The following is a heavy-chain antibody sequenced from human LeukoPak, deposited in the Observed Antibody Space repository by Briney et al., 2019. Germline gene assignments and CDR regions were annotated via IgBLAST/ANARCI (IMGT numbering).Heavy chain of an antibody. CDR1: GFTFDDYA. CDR3: AKGLSGPASSGVYYGMDV. J-gene: IGHJ6*02. D-gene: IGHD5-12*01. Sequence: GGSLRLSCAASGFTFDDYAMHWVRQAPGKGLEWVSLISWDGGSTYYADSVKGRLTISRDNSKNSLYLQMNSLRAEDTALYYCAKGLSGPASSGVYYGMDVWGQGTTVTVSS. V-gene: IGHV3-43D*03. CDR2: ISWDGGST.